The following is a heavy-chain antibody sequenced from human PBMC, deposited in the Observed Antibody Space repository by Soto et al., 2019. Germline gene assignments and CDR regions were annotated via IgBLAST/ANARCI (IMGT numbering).Heavy chain of an antibody. D-gene: IGHD3-22*01. J-gene: IGHJ4*02. CDR1: GYTFTSYG. CDR3: AKDPTSYDSSAQFDS. Sequence: ASVKVSCKASGYTFTSYGISWVRQAPGQGLEWMGWISAYNGNTNYAQKLQGRVTMTTDTSASTAYMELSSLRAEDTAVYYCAKDPTSYDSSAQFDSWGQGTLVTVSS. V-gene: IGHV1-18*01. CDR2: ISAYNGNT.